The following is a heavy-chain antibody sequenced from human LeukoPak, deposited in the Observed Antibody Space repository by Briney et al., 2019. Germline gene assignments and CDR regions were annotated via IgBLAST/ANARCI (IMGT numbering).Heavy chain of an antibody. Sequence: PSETLSLTCTVSGGSTSSSNYYWGWIRQPPGKGLEWIGGIHYSGNTYYNPSLKSRVTISVDTSKNQFSLKLSSVAAADTAVYYCARLGAGPTYYDFWSGYSSFYFDYWGQGTLVTVSS. J-gene: IGHJ4*02. CDR3: ARLGAGPTYYDFWSGYSSFYFDY. CDR2: IHYSGNT. CDR1: GGSTSSSNYY. V-gene: IGHV4-39*01. D-gene: IGHD3-3*01.